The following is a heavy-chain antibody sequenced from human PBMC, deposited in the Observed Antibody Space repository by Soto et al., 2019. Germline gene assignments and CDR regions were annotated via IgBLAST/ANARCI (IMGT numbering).Heavy chain of an antibody. CDR2: IYYSGST. J-gene: IGHJ4*02. CDR3: ARTPRY. D-gene: IGHD2-15*01. CDR1: GGSRSSGDNY. V-gene: IGHV4-31*03. Sequence: TLSGKCIVLGGSRSSGDNYWSWIRQHPGKGLEWIGCIYYSGSTYYNPSLKSRVTISVDTSKNQFSLNLSSVTAADTAVYYCARTPRYWGRGSLVTVSS.